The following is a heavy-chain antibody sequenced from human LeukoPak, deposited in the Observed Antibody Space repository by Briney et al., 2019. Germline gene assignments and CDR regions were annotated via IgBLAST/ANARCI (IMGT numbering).Heavy chain of an antibody. Sequence: QSGGSLRLSCAASGFTFSSYWMHWVRQGPGKGLVMVSRINSVGSSIRYADSVKGRFTISRDNAKNTLYLQMNSLKTEDTAVYYCTRPTYDSSGYGAFDIWGQGTMVTVSS. CDR3: TRPTYDSSGYGAFDI. CDR2: INSVGSSI. J-gene: IGHJ3*02. CDR1: GFTFSSYW. D-gene: IGHD3-22*01. V-gene: IGHV3-74*01.